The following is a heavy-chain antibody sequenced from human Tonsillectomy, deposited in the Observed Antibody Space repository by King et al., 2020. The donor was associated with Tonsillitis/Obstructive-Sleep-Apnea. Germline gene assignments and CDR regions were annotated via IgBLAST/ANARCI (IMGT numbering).Heavy chain of an antibody. CDR1: GGSFSGYY. CDR2: INHSGST. Sequence: QVQLQQWGAGLLKPSETLSLTCTVYGGSFSGYYWSWIRQPPGKGLEWIGEINHSGSTNYNPSLKSRVTISVDTSKNQFSLKLSSVTAADTAVDYCVAYYYYYGMDVWGQGTTVTVSS. J-gene: IGHJ6*02. V-gene: IGHV4-34*01. CDR3: VAYYYYYGMDV.